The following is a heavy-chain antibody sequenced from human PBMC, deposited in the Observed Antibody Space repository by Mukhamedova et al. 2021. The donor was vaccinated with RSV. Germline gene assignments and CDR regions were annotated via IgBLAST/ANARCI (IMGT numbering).Heavy chain of an antibody. Sequence: GLEWVSSISGSGSYIYYADSMKGRFTISRDNAKNSLFLFMNSLRADDTAIYYCAGDFGVAADRGWFDPWGQGTLVTVSS. J-gene: IGHJ5*02. CDR3: AGDFGVAADRGWFDP. V-gene: IGHV3-21*06. D-gene: IGHD6-25*01. CDR2: ISGSGSYI.